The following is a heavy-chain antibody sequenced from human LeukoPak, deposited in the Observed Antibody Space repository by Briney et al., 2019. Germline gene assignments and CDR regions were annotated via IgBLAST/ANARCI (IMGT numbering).Heavy chain of an antibody. CDR1: GGSISSGGYS. CDR2: INHSGST. Sequence: SETLSLTCAVSGGSISSGGYSWSWIRQPPGKGLEWIGEINHSGSTNYNPSLKSRVTISVDTSKNQFSLKLSSVTAADTAVYYCARGHGSSGFTTGSGGYWFDPWGQGTLVTVSS. D-gene: IGHD6-19*01. V-gene: IGHV4-34*01. CDR3: ARGHGSSGFTTGSGGYWFDP. J-gene: IGHJ5*02.